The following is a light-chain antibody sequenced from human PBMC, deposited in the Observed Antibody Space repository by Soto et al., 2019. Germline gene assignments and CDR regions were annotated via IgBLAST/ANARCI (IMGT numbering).Light chain of an antibody. CDR3: QTWGTGIRV. CDR2: LNSDGSH. V-gene: IGLV4-69*01. CDR1: SGHSSYA. Sequence: QLVLTQSPSASASLGXSVKLTCTLSSGHSSYAIAWHQQQPEKGPRYLMKLNSDGSHSKGDGIPDRFSGSSSGAERYLTISSLQSEDEADYYCQTWGTGIRVFGGGTQLTVL. J-gene: IGLJ2*01.